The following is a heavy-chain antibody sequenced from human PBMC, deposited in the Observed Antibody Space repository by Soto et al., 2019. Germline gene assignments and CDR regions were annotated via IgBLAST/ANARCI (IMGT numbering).Heavy chain of an antibody. CDR1: GGSISSGGYY. CDR3: ASGSSSGWYDY. J-gene: IGHJ4*02. D-gene: IGHD6-19*01. V-gene: IGHV4-31*03. Sequence: QVQLQESGPGLVKPSQTLSLTCTVSGGSISSGGYYWSWIRQHPGKGLEWIGYIYYSGSTYYNPSLNSRVTISVDTAKNQFSLEPSSVTGAGTPVYYWASGSSSGWYDYWGQGTLVTVSS. CDR2: IYYSGST.